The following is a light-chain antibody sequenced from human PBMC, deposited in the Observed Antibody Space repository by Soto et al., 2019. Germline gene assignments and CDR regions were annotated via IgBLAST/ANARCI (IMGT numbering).Light chain of an antibody. CDR1: QSVSSSY. V-gene: IGKV3-20*01. Sequence: EIVLTQSPGTLSLSPGERATLSCRASQSVSSSYFAWYQQKPGQAPRLLIYGASSRATGIPDRFSGSGSGTDFTLTISRLEPEDCAVYYCQQYGSSTWTFGQGTKVEIK. J-gene: IGKJ1*01. CDR3: QQYGSSTWT. CDR2: GAS.